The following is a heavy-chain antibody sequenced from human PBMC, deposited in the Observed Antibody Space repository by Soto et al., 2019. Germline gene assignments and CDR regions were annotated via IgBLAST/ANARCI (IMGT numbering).Heavy chain of an antibody. J-gene: IGHJ3*01. CDR3: ARGARGAFDL. CDR2: IHSDGTST. V-gene: IGHV3-74*01. CDR1: GFTFDYYW. D-gene: IGHD1-26*01. Sequence: EVQLVEPGGGLVQPGESLRLSCAASGFTFDYYWMHWVRQAPGKGLVWVSRIHSDGTSTTYADSVKGRFTISRDNAKNTLSLQMDSLGGEDTAVYYCARGARGAFDLWGQGTVVTVSS.